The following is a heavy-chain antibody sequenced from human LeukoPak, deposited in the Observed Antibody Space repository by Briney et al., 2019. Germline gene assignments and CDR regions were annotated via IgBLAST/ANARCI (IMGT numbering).Heavy chain of an antibody. CDR2: IYYSGST. D-gene: IGHD3-10*01. Sequence: SETLSLTCAVYGGSFSGYYWSWIRQPPGKGLEWIGYIYYSGSTNYNPSLKSRVTISVDTSKNQFSLKLSSVTAADTAVYYCAGGPMVRGVSWFDPWGQGTLVTVSS. CDR1: GGSFSGYY. J-gene: IGHJ5*02. V-gene: IGHV4-59*08. CDR3: AGGPMVRGVSWFDP.